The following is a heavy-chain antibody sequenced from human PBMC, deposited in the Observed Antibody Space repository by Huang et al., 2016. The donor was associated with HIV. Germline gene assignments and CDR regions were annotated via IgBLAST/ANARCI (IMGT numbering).Heavy chain of an antibody. V-gene: IGHV3-30-3*01. CDR1: GFTFSGYA. J-gene: IGHJ5*02. Sequence: QVQLVESGGGVVQPGRSLRLSCAASGFTFSGYAMHWVRQAPGKGLDWVALISDDGDNNYYADSVKGRFTISRDNSKDTLYLQMNSLRAEDTAVYFCARDRYRRNNWFDPWGQGTLVTVSS. CDR2: ISDDGDNN. CDR3: ARDRYRRNNWFDP. D-gene: IGHD1-26*01.